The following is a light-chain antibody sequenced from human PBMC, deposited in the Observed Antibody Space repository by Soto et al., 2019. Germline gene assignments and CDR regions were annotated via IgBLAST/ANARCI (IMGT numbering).Light chain of an antibody. J-gene: IGKJ5*01. CDR3: QQANSFPPT. Sequence: DIQMTQSPSSVSASVGDRVTITCRASQGISSWLARYQQKPGKAPKLLIYAESSLQSGVPSRFSGSGSGTDFTLTISSLQPEDFATYYCQQANSFPPTFGQGTGLEIK. CDR2: AES. V-gene: IGKV1D-12*01. CDR1: QGISSW.